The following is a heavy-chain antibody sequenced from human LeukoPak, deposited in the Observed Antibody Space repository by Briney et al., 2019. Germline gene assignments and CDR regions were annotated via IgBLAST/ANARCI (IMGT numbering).Heavy chain of an antibody. CDR3: ARGRDSSGSLLPYFDY. D-gene: IGHD3-22*01. Sequence: SVKVSCKASGGTFSSYAISWVRQAPGQGLEWMGGIIPIFGIANYAQKFQGRVTITADESTSTAYMELSSLRSEDTAVYYCARGRDSSGSLLPYFDYWGQGTLVTVSS. CDR1: GGTFSSYA. J-gene: IGHJ4*02. CDR2: IIPIFGIA. V-gene: IGHV1-69*01.